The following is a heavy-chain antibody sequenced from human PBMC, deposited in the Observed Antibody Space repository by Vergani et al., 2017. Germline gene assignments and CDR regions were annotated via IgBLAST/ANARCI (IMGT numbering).Heavy chain of an antibody. J-gene: IGHJ5*02. Sequence: QVQLQESGPGLVKPSDTLSLTCTVSGGSISSYYWSWIRQPPGKGLEWIGYIYYSGSTNYNPSLKSRVTISVDTSKNQFSLKLSSVTAAYTAVYYCARRGSGWGLLFDPWGQGTLVTVSS. CDR3: ARRGSGWGLLFDP. CDR1: GGSISSYY. CDR2: IYYSGST. D-gene: IGHD6-19*01. V-gene: IGHV4-59*01.